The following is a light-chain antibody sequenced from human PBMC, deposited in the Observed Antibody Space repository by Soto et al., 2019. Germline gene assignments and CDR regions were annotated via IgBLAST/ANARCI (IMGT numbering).Light chain of an antibody. Sequence: DIPLTQSPSTLSASVDDRVTITCRASQSISTWLAWYQQKPGTAPKLLIYKASTLESGVPSRFSGSRSGTEFTLTISSLQPDDFATYYCQQYNDSFPYTFGQGTKLEIK. V-gene: IGKV1-5*03. CDR3: QQYNDSFPYT. J-gene: IGKJ2*01. CDR2: KAS. CDR1: QSISTW.